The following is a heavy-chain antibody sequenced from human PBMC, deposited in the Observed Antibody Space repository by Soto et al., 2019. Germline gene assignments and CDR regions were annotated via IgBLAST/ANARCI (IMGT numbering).Heavy chain of an antibody. CDR2: IIPILGIA. D-gene: IGHD3-3*01. V-gene: IGHV1-69*02. Sequence: QVQLVQSGAEVKKPGSSVKVSCKASGGTFSSYTISWVRQAPGQGLEWMGRIIPILGIANYAQKFQGRVTITADKSTSTAYMELSSLRSEDTAVYYCAREPLYTIFGVVQHFDYWGQGTLVTVSS. CDR1: GGTFSSYT. CDR3: AREPLYTIFGVVQHFDY. J-gene: IGHJ4*02.